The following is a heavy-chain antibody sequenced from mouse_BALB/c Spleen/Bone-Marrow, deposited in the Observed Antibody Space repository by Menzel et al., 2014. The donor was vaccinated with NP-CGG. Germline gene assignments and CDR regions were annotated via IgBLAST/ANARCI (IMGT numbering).Heavy chain of an antibody. Sequence: EVKLVESGPELVKPGASVKVSCKASGYSFTDYNMYWVKQSHGESLEWIGYIGPYNGGTTYNQKFKGKATLTADKSSSTAFMHLNSLTSEDSSVYYCTREHGWYFDVWGAGTTVTVSS. J-gene: IGHJ1*01. CDR2: IGPYNGGT. CDR1: GYSFTDYN. V-gene: IGHV1S135*01. CDR3: TREHGWYFDV.